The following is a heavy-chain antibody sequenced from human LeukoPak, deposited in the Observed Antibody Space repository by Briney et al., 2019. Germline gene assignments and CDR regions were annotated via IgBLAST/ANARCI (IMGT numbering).Heavy chain of an antibody. CDR3: AIKHDY. Sequence: GGSLRLSCTASGFTFSPYWMTWVRQAPGKGLEWVANIKPDGSEKYYVDSVKGRFTISRDNTKNSVYLQMNSLRAEDTAVYYCAIKHDYWGQGTLATVSS. CDR1: GFTFSPYW. J-gene: IGHJ4*02. V-gene: IGHV3-7*01. CDR2: IKPDGSEK.